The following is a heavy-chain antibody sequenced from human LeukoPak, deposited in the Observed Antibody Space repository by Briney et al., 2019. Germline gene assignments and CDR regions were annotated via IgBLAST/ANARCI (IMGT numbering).Heavy chain of an antibody. Sequence: GGSLRLSCAASGFTFSDYYMSWVRQAPGKGLEWVSYISSSSSYTNYADSVKGRFTISRDHATNSLYLQMNSLLADDTAVYYCARAPRYCSGGSCYSIDYWGQGTLVTVSS. CDR1: GFTFSDYY. CDR3: ARAPRYCSGGSCYSIDY. V-gene: IGHV3-11*06. CDR2: ISSSSSYT. J-gene: IGHJ4*02. D-gene: IGHD2-15*01.